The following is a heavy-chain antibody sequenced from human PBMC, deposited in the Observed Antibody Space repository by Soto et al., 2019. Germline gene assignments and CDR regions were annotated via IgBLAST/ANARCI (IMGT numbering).Heavy chain of an antibody. V-gene: IGHV4-39*01. J-gene: IGHJ2*01. CDR1: GGCISSSSYD. CDR2: IYYSGST. CDR3: ARHQRGQWLNWYFDL. D-gene: IGHD6-19*01. Sequence: SDTLSLTCTVSGGCISSSSYDWGWIRQPPGKGLEWIGSIYYSGSTYYNPSLKSRVTISVDTSKNQFSLKLSSVTAADTAVYYCARHQRGQWLNWYFDLWGRGTLVTVSS.